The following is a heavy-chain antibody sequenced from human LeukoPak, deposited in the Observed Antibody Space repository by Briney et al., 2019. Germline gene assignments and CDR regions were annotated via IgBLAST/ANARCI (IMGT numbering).Heavy chain of an antibody. CDR1: GFTVSSNY. CDR2: IYSGGST. V-gene: IGHV3-66*02. CDR3: ARVGRYFDWFPYYFDY. J-gene: IGHJ4*02. Sequence: PGGSLRLSCAASGFTVSSNYMSWVRQAPGKGLEWVSVIYSGGSTYYADSVKGRFTISRDNSKNTLYLQMNSLRAEDTAVYYCARVGRYFDWFPYYFDYWGQGTLVTVSS. D-gene: IGHD3-9*01.